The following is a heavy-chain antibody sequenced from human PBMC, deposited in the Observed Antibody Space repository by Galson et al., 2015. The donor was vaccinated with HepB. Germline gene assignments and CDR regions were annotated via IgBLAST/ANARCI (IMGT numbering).Heavy chain of an antibody. V-gene: IGHV1-46*03. Sequence: SVKVSCKASGYTFTSYYMHWVRQAPGQGLEWMGIINPSGGSTSYAQKFQGRVTMTRDTSTSTVYMELSSLRSEDTAVYYCAREAGDLTYYYGSGAMDYWGQGTLVTVSS. J-gene: IGHJ4*02. CDR3: AREAGDLTYYYGSGAMDY. CDR1: GYTFTSYY. CDR2: INPSGGST. D-gene: IGHD3-10*01.